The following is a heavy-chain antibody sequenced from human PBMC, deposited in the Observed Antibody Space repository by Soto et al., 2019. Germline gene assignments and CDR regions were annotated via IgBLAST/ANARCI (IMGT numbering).Heavy chain of an antibody. CDR2: ISYDGSNK. D-gene: IGHD3-9*01. CDR1: GFTFSSYG. J-gene: IGHJ6*03. Sequence: GGSLRLSCAASGFTFSSYGSHWVRQAPGKGLEWGAVISYDGSNKYYADSVKGRFTISRDNAKNTLYRQMNSLRAEDSAVYYCAREDGARFFDGLLGPYYYYYMDVWGKGTTVTVSS. CDR3: AREDGARFFDGLLGPYYYYYMDV. V-gene: IGHV3-30*03.